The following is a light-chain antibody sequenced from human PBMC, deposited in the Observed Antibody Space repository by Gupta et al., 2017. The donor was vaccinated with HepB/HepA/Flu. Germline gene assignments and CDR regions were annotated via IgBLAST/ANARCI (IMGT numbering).Light chain of an antibody. CDR2: KAS. CDR1: QSISGR. CDR3: HKYHAQTWR. J-gene: IGKJ1*01. Sequence: IQLTQSPSTLSASVGDRVTITSRASQSISGRLAGYQQKPGKAPQFLIYKASTLEGGVASRWFGGTAGTEGSPTRSSLEADDVATDYCHKYHAQTWRFGQGTRLEIK. V-gene: IGKV1-5*03.